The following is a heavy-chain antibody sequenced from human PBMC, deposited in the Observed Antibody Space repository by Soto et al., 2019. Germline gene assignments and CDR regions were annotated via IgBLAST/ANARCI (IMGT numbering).Heavy chain of an antibody. CDR3: ASLGGVYSGYGHYGMDV. V-gene: IGHV3-21*01. Sequence: EVQLVESGGGLVKPGGSLRLSCAASGFTFSSYSMNWVRQAPGKGLEWVSSISSSSSYIYYADSVKGRFTISRDNAKNSLYRQMNSLRAEDTAVYYCASLGGVYSGYGHYGMDVWGQGTTVTVSS. CDR2: ISSSSSYI. J-gene: IGHJ6*02. D-gene: IGHD5-12*01. CDR1: GFTFSSYS.